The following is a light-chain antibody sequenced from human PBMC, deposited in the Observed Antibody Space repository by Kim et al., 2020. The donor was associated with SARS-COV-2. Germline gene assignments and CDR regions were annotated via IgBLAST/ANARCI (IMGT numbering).Light chain of an antibody. CDR2: AAS. J-gene: IGKJ4*01. Sequence: ASTGDRVTITCRASQGISSYLAWYQQKPGKAPKLLIHAASTLQSGVPSRFSGSGSGTDFTLTISCLQSDDFATYYCQQYYSYPLTFGGGTKVDIK. CDR1: QGISSY. CDR3: QQYYSYPLT. V-gene: IGKV1-8*01.